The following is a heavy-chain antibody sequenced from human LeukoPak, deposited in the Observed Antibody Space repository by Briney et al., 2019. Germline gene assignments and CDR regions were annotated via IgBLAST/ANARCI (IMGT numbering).Heavy chain of an antibody. Sequence: SETLSLTCTVSGGSISGYYWSWIRQPPGKGLEWIGYIYYSGSTNYNPSLKSRVTISVDTSKNQFSLKLSSVTAADTAVYYCVGPYDSSGYYLGYWGQGTLVTVSS. J-gene: IGHJ4*02. CDR2: IYYSGST. V-gene: IGHV4-59*08. D-gene: IGHD3-22*01. CDR1: GGSISGYY. CDR3: VGPYDSSGYYLGY.